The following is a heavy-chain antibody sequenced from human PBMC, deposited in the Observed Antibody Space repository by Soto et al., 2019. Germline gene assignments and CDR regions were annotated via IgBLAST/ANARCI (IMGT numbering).Heavy chain of an antibody. J-gene: IGHJ4*02. CDR3: ASLSAGYYYDSSGYYFDY. CDR1: GGSISSGGYY. CDR2: IYHSGST. V-gene: IGHV4-31*03. D-gene: IGHD3-22*01. Sequence: SETLSLTCTVSGGSISSGGYYWSWIRQHPGKGLEWIGYIYHSGSTYYNPSLNSRVTISVDTSKNQFSLKMSSMTAADTAVYYCASLSAGYYYDSSGYYFDYWGQGTLVTVSS.